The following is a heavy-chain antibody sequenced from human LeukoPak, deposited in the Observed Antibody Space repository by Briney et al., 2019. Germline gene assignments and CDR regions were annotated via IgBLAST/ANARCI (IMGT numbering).Heavy chain of an antibody. CDR2: ISPTGSTT. Sequence: GGSLRLSCTASVFSFRGHWMHWARQLPGKGLVWVSRISPTGSTTSYADSVKGRFTVSRDNAKNTLYLQVNNLRAEDTAVYYCARGPNSNWSGLDFWGQGTLLTVSS. CDR3: ARGPNSNWSGLDF. D-gene: IGHD6-6*01. CDR1: VFSFRGHW. J-gene: IGHJ4*02. V-gene: IGHV3-74*01.